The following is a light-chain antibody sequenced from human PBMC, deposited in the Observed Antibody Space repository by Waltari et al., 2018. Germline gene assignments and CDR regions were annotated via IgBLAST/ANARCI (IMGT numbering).Light chain of an antibody. V-gene: IGLV2-8*01. CDR1: SSDVGGYNY. Sequence: QSALTQPPSASGSPGQSVTLSCTGTSSDVGGYNYVSWDQQHPGKAPKVMIYEVTKRPSGVPDRFSGSKSGNTASLTVSGLQADDEADYYCSSYAGSNNFVFGGGTKLTVL. J-gene: IGLJ2*01. CDR3: SSYAGSNNFV. CDR2: EVT.